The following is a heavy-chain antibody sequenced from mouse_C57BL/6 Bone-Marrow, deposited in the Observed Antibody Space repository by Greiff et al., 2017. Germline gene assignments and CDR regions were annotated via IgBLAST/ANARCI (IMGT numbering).Heavy chain of an antibody. D-gene: IGHD2-3*01. Sequence: EVKLVESGEGLVKPGGSLKLSCAASGFTFSSYAMSWVRQTPEKRLEWVAYISSGGDYIYHADTVKGRFTISRDNARNTLYLQMSSLKSEDTAMYYCTRDDGYWDYWGQGTTLTVSS. J-gene: IGHJ2*01. CDR3: TRDDGYWDY. V-gene: IGHV5-9-1*02. CDR1: GFTFSSYA. CDR2: ISSGGDYI.